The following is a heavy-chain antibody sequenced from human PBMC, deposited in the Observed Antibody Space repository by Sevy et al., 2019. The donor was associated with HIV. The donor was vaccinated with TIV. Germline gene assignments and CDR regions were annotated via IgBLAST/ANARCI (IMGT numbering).Heavy chain of an antibody. V-gene: IGHV3-7*01. CDR2: IKQDGSEK. CDR1: GFTFSTCW. J-gene: IGHJ4*02. D-gene: IGHD4-17*01. Sequence: GGSLRLSCAASGFTFSTCWMSWVRQAPGKGLEWVANIKQDGSEKNYVDSVKGRFTISRDNAKHSLYLQMNSLRAEDTAVYYCVKDADYGGNAHFDYWGQRSLVTVSS. CDR3: VKDADYGGNAHFDY.